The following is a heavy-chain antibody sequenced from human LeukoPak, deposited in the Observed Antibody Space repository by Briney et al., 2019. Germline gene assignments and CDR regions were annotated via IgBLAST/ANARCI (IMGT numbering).Heavy chain of an antibody. CDR3: ATEKGVGEAFDI. CDR2: MLKDGGGE. Sequence: GGSLRLSCAASGITFSNYVLHWVRQAPVRGLERVANMLKDGGGENYADSVKGRFTISRDDSKNTLYLQMDSLRAEDTAVSYCATEKGVGEAFDIWGQGTMVTVSS. D-gene: IGHD3-16*01. CDR1: GITFSNYV. J-gene: IGHJ3*02. V-gene: IGHV3-30*04.